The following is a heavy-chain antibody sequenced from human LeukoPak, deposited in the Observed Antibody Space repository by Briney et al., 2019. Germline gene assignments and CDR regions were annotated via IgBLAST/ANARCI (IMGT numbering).Heavy chain of an antibody. Sequence: ASVKVSCKASGYTFTGYYMHWVRQAPGQGLEWMGWINPNSGGANYAQKFQGRVTMTRDTSISTAYMEPSRLRSDDTAVYYCARASSWYYYGMDVWGQGTTVTVSS. CDR3: ARASSWYYYGMDV. D-gene: IGHD3-10*01. CDR2: INPNSGGA. CDR1: GYTFTGYY. J-gene: IGHJ6*02. V-gene: IGHV1-2*02.